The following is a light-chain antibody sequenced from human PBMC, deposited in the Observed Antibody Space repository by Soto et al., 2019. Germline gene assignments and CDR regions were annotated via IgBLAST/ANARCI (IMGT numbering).Light chain of an antibody. V-gene: IGKV1-39*01. CDR3: QQSYRTPWT. CDR1: QSISSY. Sequence: DIQMTQSPSSLSASVGDRVTITCRASQSISSYLNWYQQKPGKAPKLLIYAASSLQSGVPSRFSGSGSGTYFTLTISSLQPEDFATYYWQQSYRTPWTFGQGTKVEIK. J-gene: IGKJ1*01. CDR2: AAS.